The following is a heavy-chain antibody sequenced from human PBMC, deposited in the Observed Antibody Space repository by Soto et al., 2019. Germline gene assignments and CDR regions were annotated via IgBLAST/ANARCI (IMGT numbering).Heavy chain of an antibody. Sequence: QVQLVQSGAEVKKPGSSVKVSCKASGGTFSSYAISWVRQAPGQGLEWMGGIIPIFGTANYAQKYEGRVTLTADKSTSTAYMELRSLRSEDTAVYYCARTTRGIAAASYYYYGMDVWGQGTTVTVSS. CDR1: GGTFSSYA. CDR2: IIPIFGTA. V-gene: IGHV1-69*06. D-gene: IGHD6-13*01. CDR3: ARTTRGIAAASYYYYGMDV. J-gene: IGHJ6*02.